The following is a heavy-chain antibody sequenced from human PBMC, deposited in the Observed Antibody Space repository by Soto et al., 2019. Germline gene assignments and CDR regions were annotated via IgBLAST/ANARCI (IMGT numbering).Heavy chain of an antibody. CDR1: GYTFTSYG. Sequence: ASVKVSCKASGYTFTSYGISWVRQAPGQGLEWMGWISAYNGNTNYAQKLQGRVTMTTDTSTSTAYMELRSLRSDDTAVYYCARVIITIFGVVIPPGYWRQGTLVTVSS. V-gene: IGHV1-18*04. CDR2: ISAYNGNT. J-gene: IGHJ4*02. CDR3: ARVIITIFGVVIPPGY. D-gene: IGHD3-3*01.